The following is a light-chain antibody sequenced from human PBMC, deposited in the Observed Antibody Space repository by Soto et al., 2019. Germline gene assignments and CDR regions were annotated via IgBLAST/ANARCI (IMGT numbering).Light chain of an antibody. V-gene: IGKV3-11*01. CDR2: DAS. CDR1: QSVSTS. Sequence: IVLTQSPVTLAVSPGEKAVLSCRASQSVSTSLAWYQHKPGQAPRLFIYDASKRAPGIPARFSGSGSGTDFTLTISSLEPEDFAVYYCQVRDVWTSFGQGTKV. J-gene: IGKJ1*01. CDR3: QVRDVWTS.